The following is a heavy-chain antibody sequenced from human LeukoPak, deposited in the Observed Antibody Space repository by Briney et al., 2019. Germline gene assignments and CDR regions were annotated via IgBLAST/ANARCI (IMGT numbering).Heavy chain of an antibody. CDR2: INPNSGGT. CDR1: GYTFTGCY. D-gene: IGHD3-3*01. CDR3: ARSIGIYDFWSGYVNY. Sequence: ASVKVSCKASGYTFTGCYMHWVRQAPGQGLEWMGWINPNSGGTNYAQKFQGRVTMTRDTSISTAYMELSRLRSDDTAVYYCARSIGIYDFWSGYVNYWGQGTLVTVSS. J-gene: IGHJ4*02. V-gene: IGHV1-2*02.